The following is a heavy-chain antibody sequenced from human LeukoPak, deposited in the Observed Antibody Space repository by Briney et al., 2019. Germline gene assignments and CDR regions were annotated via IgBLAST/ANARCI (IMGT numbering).Heavy chain of an antibody. CDR2: IYYSGST. V-gene: IGHV4-39*01. Sequence: SETLSLTCTVSGDSISSSSYHWGWIRQPPREGLEWIGSIYYSGSTSYSPSLKSRVTISIDTSKNQFSLNLTSVTAADTAVYYCARGSNGSYWGSQIFDFWGQGTLVTVSS. CDR1: GDSISSSSYH. CDR3: ARGSNGSYWGSQIFDF. J-gene: IGHJ4*02. D-gene: IGHD1-26*01.